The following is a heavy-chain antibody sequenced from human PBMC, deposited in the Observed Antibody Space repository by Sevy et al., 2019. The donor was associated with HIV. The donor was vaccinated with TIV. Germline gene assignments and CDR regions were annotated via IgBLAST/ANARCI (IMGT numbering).Heavy chain of an antibody. D-gene: IGHD3-10*02. CDR3: AKKLLFGATHGDDAFDI. CDR1: GFTFSSYA. Sequence: GGSLRLSCAASGFTFSSYAMSWVRQAPGKGLEWASAISGSGGSTYYADSVKGRFTISRDNSKNTLYLQMNSLRAEDTAVYYCAKKLLFGATHGDDAFDIWGQGTMVTVSS. J-gene: IGHJ3*02. V-gene: IGHV3-23*01. CDR2: ISGSGGST.